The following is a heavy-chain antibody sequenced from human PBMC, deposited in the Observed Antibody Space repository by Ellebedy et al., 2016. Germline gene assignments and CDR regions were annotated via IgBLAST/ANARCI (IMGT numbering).Heavy chain of an antibody. CDR1: GYTLTELS. J-gene: IGHJ4*02. CDR2: FDPEDGET. CDR3: AAGGIVGVHLYFDY. D-gene: IGHD1-26*01. Sequence: ASVKVSXXVSGYTLTELSMHWVRQAPGKGLEWMGGFDPEDGETIYAQKFQGRVTMTEDTSTDTAYMELSSLRSEDTAVYYCAAGGIVGVHLYFDYWGQGTLVTVSS. V-gene: IGHV1-24*01.